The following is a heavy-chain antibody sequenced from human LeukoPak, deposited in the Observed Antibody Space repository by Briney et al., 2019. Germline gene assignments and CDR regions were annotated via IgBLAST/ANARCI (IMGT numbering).Heavy chain of an antibody. CDR1: GGSISSSSYY. J-gene: IGHJ6*03. Sequence: PSETLSLTCTVSGGSISSSSYYWGWIRQPPGKGLEWIGSIYYSGSTYYNPSLKSRVTISVDTSKNQFSMKLTSVTAPDTAVYYCALMGGGPSRIAAAGPYRTNYYYYMDVWGKGTTVTVSS. CDR2: IYYSGST. D-gene: IGHD6-13*01. CDR3: ALMGGGPSRIAAAGPYRTNYYYYMDV. V-gene: IGHV4-39*01.